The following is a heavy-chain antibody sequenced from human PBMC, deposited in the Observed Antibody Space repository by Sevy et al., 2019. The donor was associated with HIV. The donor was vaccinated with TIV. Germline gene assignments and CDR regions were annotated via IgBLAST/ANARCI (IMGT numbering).Heavy chain of an antibody. J-gene: IGHJ5*02. CDR2: ISSSSSYI. CDR1: GFTFSSYS. Sequence: GGSLRLSCAASGFTFSSYSMNWVHQAPGKGLEWVSSISSSSSYIYYADSVKGRFTISRDNAKNSLYLQMNSLRAEDTAAYYCARDRQSCSDGSCYGDWFDPWGQGTLVTVSS. V-gene: IGHV3-21*01. D-gene: IGHD2-15*01. CDR3: ARDRQSCSDGSCYGDWFDP.